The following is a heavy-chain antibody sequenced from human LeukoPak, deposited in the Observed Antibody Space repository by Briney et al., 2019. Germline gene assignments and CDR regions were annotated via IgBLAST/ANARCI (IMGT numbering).Heavy chain of an antibody. V-gene: IGHV3-23*01. CDR2: ISGSGGST. J-gene: IGHJ5*02. D-gene: IGHD6-25*01. CDR3: AKDYPGIAASPNWFDP. Sequence: PGGSLRLSCAASGFTFSSYAMSWVRQAPGKGLEWASAISGSGGSTYYADSVKGRFTISRDNSKNTLYLQMNSLRAEDTAVYYCAKDYPGIAASPNWFDPWGQGTLVTVSS. CDR1: GFTFSSYA.